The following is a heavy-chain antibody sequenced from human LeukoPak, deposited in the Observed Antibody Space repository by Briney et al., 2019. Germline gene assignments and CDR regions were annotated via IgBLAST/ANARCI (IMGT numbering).Heavy chain of an antibody. Sequence: GGSLRLSCAASGFTFDDYAMHWVRQAPGKGLEWVSGISWNSGSIGYADSVKGRFTISRDNAKNSLYLQMNSLRAEDTALYYCPKDRFGGFGGHNWFDPWGQGTLVIVSS. J-gene: IGHJ5*02. CDR1: GFTFDDYA. CDR2: ISWNSGSI. D-gene: IGHD3-10*01. CDR3: PKDRFGGFGGHNWFDP. V-gene: IGHV3-9*01.